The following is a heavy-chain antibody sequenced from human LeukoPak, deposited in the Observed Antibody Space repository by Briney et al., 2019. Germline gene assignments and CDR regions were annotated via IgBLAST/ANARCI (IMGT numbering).Heavy chain of an antibody. CDR1: GFTFSSYA. J-gene: IGHJ6*03. V-gene: IGHV3-30-3*01. D-gene: IGHD5-18*01. CDR3: ARDPVDTAMVTGYMDV. Sequence: GGSLRLSCAASGFTFSSYAMHWVRQAPGKGLEWVAVISYDGSNKYYADSVKSRFTISRDNSKNTLYLQMNSLRAEDTAVYYCARDPVDTAMVTGYMDVWGKGTTVTVSS. CDR2: ISYDGSNK.